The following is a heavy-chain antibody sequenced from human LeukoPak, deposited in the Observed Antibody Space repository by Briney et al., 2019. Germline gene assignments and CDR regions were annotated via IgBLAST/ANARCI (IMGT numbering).Heavy chain of an antibody. D-gene: IGHD4-17*01. CDR2: IPYDGSNR. CDR3: AKDGDYVVNYYYYMDV. Sequence: PGGSLRPSCAASGFTFSTYGMNWVRQAPGKGLEWVAFIPYDGSNRHYVDSVKGRFTISRDNSKNTLDLQMNSLRAEDTAVYYCAKDGDYVVNYYYYMDVWGKGTTVTVSS. J-gene: IGHJ6*03. CDR1: GFTFSTYG. V-gene: IGHV3-30*02.